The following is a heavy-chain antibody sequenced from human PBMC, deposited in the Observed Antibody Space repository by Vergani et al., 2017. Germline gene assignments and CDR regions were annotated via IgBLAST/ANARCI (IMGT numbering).Heavy chain of an antibody. J-gene: IGHJ6*03. Sequence: QITLKESGPTLVKPTQTLTLTCTFSGFSLHTRGVSVAWIRQPPGKALDWLALIYLNDDQHYSPSLNNRVTITKDTSKNRVVLTMTNMDYVDTVTYYCVYRKTECGNTGCFYPFYYYYYMDVWGKGTTVTVSS. CDR3: VYRKTECGNTGCFYPFYYYYYMDV. CDR2: IYLNDDQ. V-gene: IGHV2-5*04. CDR1: GFSLHTRGVS. D-gene: IGHD1-7*01.